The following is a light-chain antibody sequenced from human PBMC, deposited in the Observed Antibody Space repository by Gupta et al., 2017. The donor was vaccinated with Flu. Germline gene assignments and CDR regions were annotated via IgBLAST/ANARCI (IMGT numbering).Light chain of an antibody. CDR3: SSYTTTHTLV. J-gene: IGLJ3*02. CDR1: SSDVGGYNF. CDR2: DVS. V-gene: IGLV2-14*03. Sequence: QSALTQPAPVSGSPGQSVTISCSGTSSDVGGYNFVSWYQQHPGKATNLGIHDVSGRPSVVSICSSASRSAKTAFPTISVLQAEEDADYYCSSYTTTHTLVFGGGTKLTVL.